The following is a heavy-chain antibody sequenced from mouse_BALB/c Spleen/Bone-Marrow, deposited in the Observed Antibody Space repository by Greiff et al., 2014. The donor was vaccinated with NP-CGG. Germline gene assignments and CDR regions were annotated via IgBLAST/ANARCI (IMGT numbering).Heavy chain of an antibody. J-gene: IGHJ2*01. Sequence: VQLKESGGGLVQPGGSRKLSCAASGFTFSSFGMHWVRQAPEKGLEWVAYINSGSSTIYYADTVKGRFTISRDSPKNTLFLQMTSLRSEDTAMYYCTRGGNWDDFDYWGQGTTLAVSS. CDR2: INSGSSTI. D-gene: IGHD4-1*01. CDR1: GFTFSSFG. CDR3: TRGGNWDDFDY. V-gene: IGHV5-17*02.